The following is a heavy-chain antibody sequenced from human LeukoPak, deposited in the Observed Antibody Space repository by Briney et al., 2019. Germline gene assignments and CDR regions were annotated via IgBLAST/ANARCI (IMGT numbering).Heavy chain of an antibody. V-gene: IGHV4-38-2*01. J-gene: IGHJ5*02. CDR3: ARRGYCSGGSCYKWFDP. CDR2: IYYSGST. CDR1: GFTFSDYY. Sequence: LRLSCAGSGFTFSDYYVSWIRQAPGKGLEWIGSIYYSGSTYYNPSLKSRVTISVDTSKNQFSLKLSSVTAADTAVYYCARRGYCSGGSCYKWFDPWGQGTLVTVSS. D-gene: IGHD2-15*01.